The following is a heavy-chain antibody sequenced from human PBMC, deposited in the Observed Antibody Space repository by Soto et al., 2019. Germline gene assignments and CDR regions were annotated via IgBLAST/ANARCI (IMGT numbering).Heavy chain of an antibody. CDR3: ARRLPMYYQPPYPYGMDV. V-gene: IGHV5-10-1*01. CDR1: GFTFTNYW. CDR2: IDPSDSDT. D-gene: IGHD2-8*01. J-gene: IGHJ6*02. Sequence: PGESLKISCKGSGFTFTNYWISWVRQTPGKGLEWMGRIDPSDSDTNYSPSFQGHVTISADKSITTAYLQWSSLKASDTGIYYCARRLPMYYQPPYPYGMDVWGQGTTVTVSS.